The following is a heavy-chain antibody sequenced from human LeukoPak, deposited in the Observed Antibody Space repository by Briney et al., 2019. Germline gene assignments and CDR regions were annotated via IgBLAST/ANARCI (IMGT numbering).Heavy chain of an antibody. J-gene: IGHJ4*02. D-gene: IGHD6-19*01. Sequence: GRSLRLSCAASGFTFSSYAMHWVRQAPGKGLEWVAVISYDGSNKYYADSVKGRFTISRDNSKNTLYLQMNSLRAEDTAVYYCASSSSGWSGPCDYWGQGTLVTVSS. CDR2: ISYDGSNK. CDR3: ASSSSGWSGPCDY. V-gene: IGHV3-30-3*01. CDR1: GFTFSSYA.